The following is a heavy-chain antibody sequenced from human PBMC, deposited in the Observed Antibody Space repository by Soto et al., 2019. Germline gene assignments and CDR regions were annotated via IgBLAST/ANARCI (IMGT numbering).Heavy chain of an antibody. D-gene: IGHD1-7*01. Sequence: PGGTLRFSCAASGFTFSSYGMHWVRQAPGKGLEWVAVISYDGSNKYYADSVKGRFTISRDNSKNTLYLQMNSLRAEDTAVYYCAKASLELRGLNYYGMDVWGQGTTVTVSS. CDR2: ISYDGSNK. J-gene: IGHJ6*02. CDR3: AKASLELRGLNYYGMDV. V-gene: IGHV3-30*18. CDR1: GFTFSSYG.